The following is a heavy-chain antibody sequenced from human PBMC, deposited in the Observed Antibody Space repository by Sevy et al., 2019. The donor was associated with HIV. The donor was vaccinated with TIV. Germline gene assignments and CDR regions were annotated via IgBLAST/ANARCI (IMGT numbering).Heavy chain of an antibody. D-gene: IGHD1-26*01. CDR2: IYYSGST. CDR3: ARVFGLWVGATDAGLDI. V-gene: IGHV4-31*03. CDR1: GGSISSGGYY. Sequence: TLSLTCTVSGGSISSGGYYWSWIRQHPGKGLEWIGYIYYSGSTYYNPSLKSRVTISVDTSKNQFSLKLSSVTAADTAVYYCARVFGLWVGATDAGLDIWGQGTMVTVSS. J-gene: IGHJ3*02.